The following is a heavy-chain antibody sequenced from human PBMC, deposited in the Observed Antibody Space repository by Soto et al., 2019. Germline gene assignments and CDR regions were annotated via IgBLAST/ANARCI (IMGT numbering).Heavy chain of an antibody. J-gene: IGHJ5*02. CDR1: GGSFSGYY. D-gene: IGHD3-10*01. CDR2: INHSGST. V-gene: IGHV4-34*01. Sequence: PSGTLSLTCAVYGGSFSGYYWSWIRQPPGKGLEWIGEINHSGSTNYNPSLKSRVTISVDTSKNQFSLKLSSVTAADTAVYYCARGRGLLLWFGDLGWFDPWGQGTLVTVSS. CDR3: ARGRGLLLWFGDLGWFDP.